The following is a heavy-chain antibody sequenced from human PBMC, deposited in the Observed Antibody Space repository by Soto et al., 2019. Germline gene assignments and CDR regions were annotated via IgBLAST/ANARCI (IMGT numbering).Heavy chain of an antibody. CDR3: ARRRGDGYFDV. CDR1: VFPCSNFA. CDR2: MGGTSGST. Sequence: WWSLRLSCSASVFPCSNFAMSWCRRAPGKGLEWVSAMGGTSGSTYYADSVRGRFTISRDNSRNTLSLQMNGLRAEDTAVYYCARRRGDGYFDVWGRGTLVTVSS. D-gene: IGHD7-27*01. J-gene: IGHJ2*01. V-gene: IGHV3-23*01.